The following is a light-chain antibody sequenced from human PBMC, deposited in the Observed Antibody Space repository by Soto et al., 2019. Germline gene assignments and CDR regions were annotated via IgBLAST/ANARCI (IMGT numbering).Light chain of an antibody. CDR3: QHYHKIPTT. Sequence: DIQMTQSPSSLSASVGDRVTITCQASQDISTSLYSYHQKPGRASQLLIYDASNLETGVPSWFCGSGSGTDFIFTISSLQPEDIATYYCQHYHKIPTTFGQGTRLEIK. V-gene: IGKV1-33*01. J-gene: IGKJ5*01. CDR1: QDISTS. CDR2: DAS.